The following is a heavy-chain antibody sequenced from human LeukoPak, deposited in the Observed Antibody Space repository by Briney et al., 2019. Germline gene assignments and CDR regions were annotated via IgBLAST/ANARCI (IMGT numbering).Heavy chain of an antibody. Sequence: ASVKVCCKASGYTFTGYYMHWVRQGPGQGLEWMGRINPNSGGTNYAQKFQGRVTMTRDTSISTAYIELSRLRSDDTAVYYCARDGRPWFGTSPTFDYWGQGTLVTVSS. CDR1: GYTFTGYY. J-gene: IGHJ4*02. CDR3: ARDGRPWFGTSPTFDY. CDR2: INPNSGGT. V-gene: IGHV1-2*06. D-gene: IGHD3-10*01.